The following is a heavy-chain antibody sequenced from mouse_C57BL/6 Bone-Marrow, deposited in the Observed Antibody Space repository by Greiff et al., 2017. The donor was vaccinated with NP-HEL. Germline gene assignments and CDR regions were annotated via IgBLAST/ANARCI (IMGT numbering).Heavy chain of an antibody. Sequence: VQLKESGGGLVQPGGSLSLSCAASGFTFTDYYMSWVRQPPGKALEWLGFIRNKAKGYTTVYSASVKGRFTISRANYHSILHLQLHALRAEDSATYYCARSFYYDYADDPFYAMDYWGQGTSVTVSS. CDR3: ARSFYYDYADDPFYAMDY. D-gene: IGHD2-4*01. CDR2: IRNKAKGYTT. J-gene: IGHJ4*01. CDR1: GFTFTDYY. V-gene: IGHV7-3*01.